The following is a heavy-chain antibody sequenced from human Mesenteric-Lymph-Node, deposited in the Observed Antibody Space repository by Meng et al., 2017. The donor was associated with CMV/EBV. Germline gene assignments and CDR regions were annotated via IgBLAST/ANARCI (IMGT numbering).Heavy chain of an antibody. D-gene: IGHD3-10*01. CDR2: ISGGGSTT. Sequence: GGSLRLSCAASGFTFSSYAMRWVRQAPGRGLDWVSTISGGGSTTYYADSVKGRFSMSRDNSKNMLFLQMNSLRAEDTAVYYCAKDLYVSGSYSDYWGQGTLVTVSS. J-gene: IGHJ4*02. CDR1: GFTFSSYA. V-gene: IGHV3-23*01. CDR3: AKDLYVSGSYSDY.